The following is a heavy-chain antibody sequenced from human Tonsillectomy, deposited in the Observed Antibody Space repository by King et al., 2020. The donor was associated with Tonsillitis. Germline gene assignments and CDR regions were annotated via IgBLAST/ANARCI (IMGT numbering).Heavy chain of an antibody. CDR2: IKSKTDGGTT. Sequence: VQLVEFGGGLVKPGGSLRLSCAASGFTFSHAWMSWVRQAPGRGLEWVGRIKSKTDGGTTDYAAPVKGRLTVSRDDSKNTLYLQMNSLKNEDTAVYYCTTLGDDSDAFDFWGQGTLVTVSS. D-gene: IGHD3-10*01. CDR1: GFTFSHAW. V-gene: IGHV3-15*01. J-gene: IGHJ3*01. CDR3: TTLGDDSDAFDF.